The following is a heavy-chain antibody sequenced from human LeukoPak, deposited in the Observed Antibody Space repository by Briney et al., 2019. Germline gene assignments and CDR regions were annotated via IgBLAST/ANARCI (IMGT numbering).Heavy chain of an antibody. V-gene: IGHV4-31*03. CDR1: GDSISSGGYY. D-gene: IGHD2-21*02. CDR2: IYYSGST. CDR3: ARGGEGADCGGDCYFGVDY. J-gene: IGHJ4*02. Sequence: SQTLSLTCTVAGDSISSGGYYWNWIRQHPGKGLEWIGYIYYSGSTYYNPSLKSRVTISVDTSKNQFSLNLSSVTAADTAVYYCARGGEGADCGGDCYFGVDYWGQGTLVTVSS.